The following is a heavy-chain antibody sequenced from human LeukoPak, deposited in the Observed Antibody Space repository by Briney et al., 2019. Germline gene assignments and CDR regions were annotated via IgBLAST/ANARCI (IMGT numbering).Heavy chain of an antibody. Sequence: SVKVSCKASGYTFTGYYMHWVRQAPGQGLEWMGGIIPIFGTANYAQKFQGRVTITADESTSTAYMELSSLRSEDTAVYYCASGEYDYVWGSYRYLLDYWGQGTLVTVSS. CDR2: IIPIFGTA. CDR3: ASGEYDYVWGSYRYLLDY. V-gene: IGHV1-69*13. J-gene: IGHJ4*02. D-gene: IGHD3-16*02. CDR1: GYTFTGYY.